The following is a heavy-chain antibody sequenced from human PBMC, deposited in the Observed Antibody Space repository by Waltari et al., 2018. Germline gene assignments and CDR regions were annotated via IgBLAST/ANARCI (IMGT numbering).Heavy chain of an antibody. CDR2: VIPLSHTP. CDR1: GGIFTNYA. D-gene: IGHD3-22*01. V-gene: IGHV1-69*12. Sequence: QVQLVQSGAEVKKPGSSVKVSCKASGGIFTNYAISWVRQAPGQGLEWMGGVIPLSHTPSYAQKFQGRVTFTADESSSTAYMELGSLRSDDTAIYYCTKDHPDSNDYYWGWFDSWGQGTLVTVSS. CDR3: TKDHPDSNDYYWGWFDS. J-gene: IGHJ5*01.